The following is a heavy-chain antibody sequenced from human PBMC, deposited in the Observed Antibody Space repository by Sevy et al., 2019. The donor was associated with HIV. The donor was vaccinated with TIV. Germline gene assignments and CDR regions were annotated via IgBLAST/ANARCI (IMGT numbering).Heavy chain of an antibody. CDR1: GLTLTTTG. D-gene: IGHD3-16*01. V-gene: IGHV3-23*01. CDR2: VTSVGTT. J-gene: IGHJ4*02. Sequence: GGSLRLSCAASGLTLTTTGMSWVRQAPGKGLEWVAGVTSVGTTYYADSVRDRFTVSRDNSTNTLYLQLNSLRADDTAVFYCAGGDTTMITDLDYWGQGTLVTVSS. CDR3: AGGDTTMITDLDY.